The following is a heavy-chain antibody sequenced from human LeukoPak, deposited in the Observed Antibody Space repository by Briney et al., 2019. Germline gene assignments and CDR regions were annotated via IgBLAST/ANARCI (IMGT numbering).Heavy chain of an antibody. V-gene: IGHV4-59*01. CDR3: ARVTYSSGWYPWGY. J-gene: IGHJ4*02. Sequence: SETLSLTCSVSGGSISNYYWTWIRQPPGKGLEWIGYIYYSGSTNYNPSLKSRVTISVDTSKNQFSLKLSSVTAADTAVYYCARVTYSSGWYPWGYWGQGTLVTVSS. D-gene: IGHD6-19*01. CDR2: IYYSGST. CDR1: GGSISNYY.